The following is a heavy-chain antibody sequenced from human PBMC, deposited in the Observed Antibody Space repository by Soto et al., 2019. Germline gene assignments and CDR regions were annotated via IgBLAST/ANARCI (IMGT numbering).Heavy chain of an antibody. CDR2: INAGNGNT. CDR1: GYTFTSYA. Sequence: QVKLVQSGAEVKKPGASVKVSCKASGYTFTSYAMNWVRQAPGQRREWMGWINAGNGNTKYSQKFQGRVTITRDTSASTAYMELGSLRSEDTAVYYCARDPGYSYGYNWGQGTLVTVSS. J-gene: IGHJ1*01. CDR3: ARDPGYSYGYN. D-gene: IGHD5-18*01. V-gene: IGHV1-3*01.